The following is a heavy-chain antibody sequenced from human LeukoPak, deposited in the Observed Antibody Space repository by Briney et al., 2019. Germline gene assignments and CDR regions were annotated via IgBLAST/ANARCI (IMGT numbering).Heavy chain of an antibody. Sequence: GGSLRLSCAASGFTFSSYAMSWVRRAPGKGLEWVSAISGSGGSTYYADSVKGRFTISRDNSKNTLYLQMNSLRAEDTAVYYCAKDRLDIVLMVYATTPDYWGQGTLVTVSS. CDR1: GFTFSSYA. CDR2: ISGSGGST. V-gene: IGHV3-23*01. CDR3: AKDRLDIVLMVYATTPDY. J-gene: IGHJ4*02. D-gene: IGHD2-8*01.